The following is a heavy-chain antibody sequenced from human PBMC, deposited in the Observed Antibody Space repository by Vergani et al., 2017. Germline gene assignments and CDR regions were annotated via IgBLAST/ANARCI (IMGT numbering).Heavy chain of an antibody. Sequence: EVQLVESGGGLVKRGGSLRLSCAASGFTFGSYTMNWVRQAPGKGLEWVSSISSSSTYIYYADSVKGRFTISRDNAKNSLYLQMNSLSAEDTAVYYCASGVDYWGQGTLVTVSS. CDR1: GFTFGSYT. CDR3: ASGVDY. V-gene: IGHV3-21*01. D-gene: IGHD3-10*01. CDR2: ISSSSTYI. J-gene: IGHJ4*02.